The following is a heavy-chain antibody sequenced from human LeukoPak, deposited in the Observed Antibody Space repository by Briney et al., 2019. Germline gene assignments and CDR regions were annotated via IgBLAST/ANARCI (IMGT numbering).Heavy chain of an antibody. CDR1: GFTFSSYA. CDR2: ISGSGGST. CDR3: AKDEFSGSGGSWWPDYYYGMDV. V-gene: IGHV3-23*01. D-gene: IGHD2-15*01. J-gene: IGHJ6*02. Sequence: PGGSLRLSCAASGFTFSSYAMSWVRQAPGKGLEWVSAISGSGGSTYYADSVKGRFTISRDNSKNTLYLQMNSLRAEDTAVYYCAKDEFSGSGGSWWPDYYYGMDVWGQGTTVTVSS.